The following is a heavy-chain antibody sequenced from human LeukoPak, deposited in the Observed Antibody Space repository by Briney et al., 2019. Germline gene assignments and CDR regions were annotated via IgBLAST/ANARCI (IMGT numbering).Heavy chain of an antibody. CDR1: GFIFSSYG. V-gene: IGHV3-64*04. CDR3: AKEENSGSSS. Sequence: PGGSLRLSCVASGFIFSSYGIHWVRQAPGKGLEYVSGFSTNGGSTYYASSLKDRFTVSRDNAKNLLYLQLNSLRVEDTAVYHCAKEENSGSSSWGQGTLVTVSS. D-gene: IGHD1-26*01. CDR2: FSTNGGST. J-gene: IGHJ4*02.